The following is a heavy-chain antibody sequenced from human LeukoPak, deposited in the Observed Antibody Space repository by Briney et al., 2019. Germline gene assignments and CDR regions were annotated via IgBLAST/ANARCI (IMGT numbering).Heavy chain of an antibody. J-gene: IGHJ6*01. Sequence: GGSLRLSCAASGFTFSSYWMSWVRQAPGKGLEGVANIKQDGSEKYYVDSVKGRFTISRDNAKNSLYLQMNSLRCEDTAVYYCTRIRGAGYDLDYYYYGMDVSGNGTTVTVSS. CDR3: TRIRGAGYDLDYYYYGMDV. V-gene: IGHV3-7*03. D-gene: IGHD5-12*01. CDR1: GFTFSSYW. CDR2: IKQDGSEK.